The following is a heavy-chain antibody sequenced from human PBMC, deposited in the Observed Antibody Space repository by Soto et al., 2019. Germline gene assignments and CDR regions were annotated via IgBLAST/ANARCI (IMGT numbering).Heavy chain of an antibody. CDR3: FRAQEWGAEACPGFDY. J-gene: IGHJ4*02. Sequence: GGSLRLSCTASGFTFGDYAMSWFRQAPGKGLEWVGFIRSKAYGGTTEYAASVKGRFTISRDDSKSIAYLQMNSLKTEDTAVYLCFRAQEWGAEACPGFDYWGQGTLVTVSS. V-gene: IGHV3-49*03. D-gene: IGHD6-13*01. CDR1: GFTFGDYA. CDR2: IRSKAYGGTT.